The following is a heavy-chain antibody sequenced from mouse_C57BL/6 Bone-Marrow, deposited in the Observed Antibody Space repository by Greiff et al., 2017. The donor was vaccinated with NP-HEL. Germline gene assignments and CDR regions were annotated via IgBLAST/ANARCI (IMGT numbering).Heavy chain of an antibody. CDR1: GFNIKNTY. D-gene: IGHD2-1*01. J-gene: IGHJ3*01. CDR3: AIWWNYGNLCAY. Sequence: VQLKESVAELVGPGASVQLSCTASGFNIKNTYMHWVKQKPEQGLKWIGRIDTANGNTKYATKFQGKDTITANTSSNTAYLQLSSLTSEDTAIYYCAIWWNYGNLCAYWGQGTLVTVSA. CDR2: IDTANGNT. V-gene: IGHV14-3*01.